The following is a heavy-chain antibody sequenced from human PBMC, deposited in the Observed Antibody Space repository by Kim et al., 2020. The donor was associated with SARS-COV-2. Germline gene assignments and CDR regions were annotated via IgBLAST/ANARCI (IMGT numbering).Heavy chain of an antibody. CDR1: GFTVSSNY. D-gene: IGHD2-2*01. J-gene: IGHJ5*02. V-gene: IGHV3-53*01. Sequence: GGSLRLSCAASGFTVSSNYMSWVRQAPGKGLEWVSVIYSGGSTYYADSVKGRFTISRDNSKNTLYLQMNSLRAEDTAVYYCAREIRVKGRQLYNWFDPWGQGTLVTVSS. CDR2: IYSGGST. CDR3: AREIRVKGRQLYNWFDP.